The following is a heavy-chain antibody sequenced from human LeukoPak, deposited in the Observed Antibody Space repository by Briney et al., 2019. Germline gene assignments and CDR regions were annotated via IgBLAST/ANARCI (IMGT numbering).Heavy chain of an antibody. CDR3: ARVDWMIGAFDI. Sequence: GGSLRLSFAASGFTFSTYSMNWVRQAPGKGLEWVSYITSSSSTIYYADSVRGRFTISRDNAKNSLYLQMNSLRDEDTAVYYCARVDWMIGAFDIWGQGTMVTVSS. V-gene: IGHV3-48*02. J-gene: IGHJ3*02. D-gene: IGHD3-22*01. CDR1: GFTFSTYS. CDR2: ITSSSSTI.